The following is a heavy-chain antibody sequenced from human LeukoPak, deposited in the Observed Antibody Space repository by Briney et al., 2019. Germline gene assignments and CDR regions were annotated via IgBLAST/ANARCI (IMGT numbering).Heavy chain of an antibody. D-gene: IGHD1-14*01. Sequence: PGGSLRLSCAASGFTFSSYGMSWVRQAPGKGLEWVSAISGSGGSTYYADSVKGRFTISRDNSKNTLYLQMNSLRAEDTAVYFCAKAEQREHHDFDYWGQGTLVTVSS. CDR2: ISGSGGST. J-gene: IGHJ4*02. CDR1: GFTFSSYG. V-gene: IGHV3-23*01. CDR3: AKAEQREHHDFDY.